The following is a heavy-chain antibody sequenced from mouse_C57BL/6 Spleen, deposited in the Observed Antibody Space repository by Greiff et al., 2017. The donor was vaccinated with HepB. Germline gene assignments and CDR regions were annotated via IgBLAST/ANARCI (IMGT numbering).Heavy chain of an antibody. CDR3: ARATVVATPRYWYFDV. V-gene: IGHV1-82*01. CDR2: IYPGDGDT. J-gene: IGHJ1*03. Sequence: QVQLKQSGPELVKPGASVKISCKASGYAFSSSWMNWVKQRPGKGLEWIGRIYPGDGDTNYNGKFKGKATLTADKSSSTAYMQLSSLTSEDSAVYFCARATVVATPRYWYFDVWGTGTTVTVSS. D-gene: IGHD1-1*01. CDR1: GYAFSSSW.